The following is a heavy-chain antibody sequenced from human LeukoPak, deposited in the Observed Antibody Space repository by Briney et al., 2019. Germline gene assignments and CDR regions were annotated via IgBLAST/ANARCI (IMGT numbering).Heavy chain of an antibody. CDR3: ATSSGYFEYFQH. CDR1: GYTFTRYD. D-gene: IGHD3-22*01. CDR2: IIPIFGTA. V-gene: IGHV1-69*05. J-gene: IGHJ1*01. Sequence: ASVKVSCKASGYTFTRYDINWVRQAPGQGLEWMGGIIPIFGTANYAQKFQGRVTITTDESTSTAYMELSSLRSEDTAVYYCATSSGYFEYFQHWGQGTLVTVSS.